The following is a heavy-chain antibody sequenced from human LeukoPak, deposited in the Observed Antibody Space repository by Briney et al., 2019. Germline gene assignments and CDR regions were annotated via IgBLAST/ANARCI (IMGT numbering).Heavy chain of an antibody. CDR1: GFTFSSYG. D-gene: IGHD1-20*01. Sequence: PGGSLRLSCAASGFTFSSYGMSWVRQAPGKGLEWVSAISGSGGSTYYADSVKGRFTISRDNSKNTLYLQMNSLRAEDTAVYYCAKWITGTTERGSNWGQGTLVTVSS. J-gene: IGHJ4*02. CDR3: AKWITGTTERGSN. V-gene: IGHV3-23*01. CDR2: ISGSGGST.